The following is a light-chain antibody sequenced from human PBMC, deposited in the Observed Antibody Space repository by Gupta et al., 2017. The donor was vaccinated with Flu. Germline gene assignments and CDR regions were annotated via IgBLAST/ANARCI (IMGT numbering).Light chain of an antibody. V-gene: IGKV1D-8*02. Sequence: AIPMTQSPSLLSASAGDRVTISCRTSQRINSYLDWYQQKPGKAPKLLIYAASTWQTGVPSRFSGSGSGTDFTLTIRGLQAEDFATYYCQQDYSCPRTFGRGTKLEIK. CDR1: QRINSY. CDR2: AAS. J-gene: IGKJ4*01. CDR3: QQDYSCPRT.